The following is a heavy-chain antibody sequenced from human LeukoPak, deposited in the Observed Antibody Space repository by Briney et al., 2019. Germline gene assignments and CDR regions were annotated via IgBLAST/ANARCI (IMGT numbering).Heavy chain of an antibody. J-gene: IGHJ4*02. CDR3: ATAPLNGYTSGWYSFDY. CDR1: GYTFANYG. Sequence: ASVKVSCKASGYTFANYGLTWVRQAPGQGLEWMGWISAYNGDTNYAQKFQGRVTMTTDTSTTTASMELNRLRSDDTAVYYCATAPLNGYTSGWYSFDYWGQGTLVTVSS. D-gene: IGHD6-19*01. V-gene: IGHV1-18*01. CDR2: ISAYNGDT.